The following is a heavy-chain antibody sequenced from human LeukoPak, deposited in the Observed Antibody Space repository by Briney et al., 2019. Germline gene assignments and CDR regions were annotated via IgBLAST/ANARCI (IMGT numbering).Heavy chain of an antibody. Sequence: PSETLSLTRTVSGGSVSNSLYCRSWIRQPRGKGLEWIGYIYYNGDTNYNPSLKSRVIISIDTSSNQFSLRLNSMTAADTAVYYCASVLRAASWRSYDYWGQGSLVTVSS. J-gene: IGHJ4*02. D-gene: IGHD5-18*01. V-gene: IGHV4-61*01. CDR2: IYYNGDT. CDR1: GGSVSNSLYC. CDR3: ASVLRAASWRSYDY.